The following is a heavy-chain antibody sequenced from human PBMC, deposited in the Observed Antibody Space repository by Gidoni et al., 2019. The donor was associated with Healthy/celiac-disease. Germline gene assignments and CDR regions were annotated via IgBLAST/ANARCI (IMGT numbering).Heavy chain of an antibody. CDR2: IIPIFGTA. D-gene: IGHD4-17*01. V-gene: IGHV1-69*01. J-gene: IGHJ3*02. CDR1: GGAFSSYA. Sequence: QVQLGQPGAEVKKPGSSVTVSCKASGGAFSSYAISWVRQAPGQGLEWLGGIIPIFGTANCAQKFQGRVTITADESTSTAYMELSSLRSEDTAVYYCARDAPHYGDYVGAFDIWGQGTMVTVSS. CDR3: ARDAPHYGDYVGAFDI.